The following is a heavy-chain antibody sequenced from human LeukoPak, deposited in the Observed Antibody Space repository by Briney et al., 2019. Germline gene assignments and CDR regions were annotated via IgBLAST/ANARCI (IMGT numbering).Heavy chain of an antibody. D-gene: IGHD2-2*01. CDR1: GFTFSSYA. J-gene: IGHJ4*02. CDR2: ISYDGSNK. V-gene: IGHV3-30*04. Sequence: GGSLRLSCAASGFTFSSYAMHWVRQAPGKGLEWVAVISYDGSNKYYADSVKGRFTISRDNSKNTLYLQMSSLRAEDTAVYYCARGSGIVVVPAVLHWGQGTLVTVSS. CDR3: ARGSGIVVVPAVLH.